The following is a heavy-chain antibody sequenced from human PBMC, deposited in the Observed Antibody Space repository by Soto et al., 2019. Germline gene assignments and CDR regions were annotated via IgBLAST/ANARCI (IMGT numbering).Heavy chain of an antibody. D-gene: IGHD3-3*01. CDR1: GGSISSYY. CDR3: ARGIETAGYDFWSGYRRLDYYYYGMDV. J-gene: IGHJ6*02. Sequence: SETLSLTCTVSGGSISSYYWSWIRQPPGKGLEWIGYIYYSGSTNYNPSLKSRVTISVGTSKNQFSLKLSSVTAADTAVYYCARGIETAGYDFWSGYRRLDYYYYGMDVWGQGTTVTVSS. V-gene: IGHV4-59*01. CDR2: IYYSGST.